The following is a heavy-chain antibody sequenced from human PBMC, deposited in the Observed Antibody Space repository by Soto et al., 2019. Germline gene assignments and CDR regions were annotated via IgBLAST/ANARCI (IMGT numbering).Heavy chain of an antibody. CDR1: GFTFSSYG. CDR2: IWYDGSNK. CDR3: ARDRGSWFDP. Sequence: QVQLVESGGGVVQPGRSLRLSCAASGFTFSSYGMHWVRQAPGKGLEWVAVIWYDGSNKYYADSVKGRFTISRDNSKNTLYLQMNSLRAEETAVYYCARDRGSWFDPWGQGTLVTVSS. V-gene: IGHV3-33*01. J-gene: IGHJ5*02. D-gene: IGHD2-15*01.